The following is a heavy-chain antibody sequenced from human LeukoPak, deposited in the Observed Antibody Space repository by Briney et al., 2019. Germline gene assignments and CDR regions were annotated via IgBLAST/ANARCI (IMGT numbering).Heavy chain of an antibody. V-gene: IGHV3-30*18. D-gene: IGHD2-2*01. Sequence: PGKSLRLSFAASGSTSINYGMHGARQAPGKGREWVAFISLDGRNIHYPASVKARLTISRAISTDTLCRQMESLRTEDTAVYYCAKGPVRGTAAAIDYWGQGPLVTVSS. CDR1: GSTSINYG. CDR2: ISLDGRNI. J-gene: IGHJ4*02. CDR3: AKGPVRGTAAAIDY.